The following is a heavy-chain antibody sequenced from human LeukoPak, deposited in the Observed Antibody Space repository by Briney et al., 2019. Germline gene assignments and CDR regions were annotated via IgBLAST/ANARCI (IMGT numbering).Heavy chain of an antibody. V-gene: IGHV1-69*06. CDR2: IIPIFGTA. Sequence: ASVKVSCKACGYTFTSYYMHWVRQAPGQGLEWMGGIIPIFGTANYAQKFQGRVTITADKSTSTAYMELSSLRSEDTAVYYCARERVRYFDCWGQGTLVTVSS. CDR3: ARERVRYFDC. D-gene: IGHD3-9*01. J-gene: IGHJ4*02. CDR1: GYTFTSYY.